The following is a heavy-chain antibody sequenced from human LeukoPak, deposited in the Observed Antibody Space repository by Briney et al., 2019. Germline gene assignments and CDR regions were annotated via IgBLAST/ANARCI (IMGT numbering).Heavy chain of an antibody. CDR1: GFAFSSHD. J-gene: IGHJ3*02. CDR3: LRSLCGNGICHHAFDM. V-gene: IGHV3-13*01. CDR2: IGVAGDT. D-gene: IGHD3-9*01. Sequence: GGSLRLSCSASGFAFSSHDMRWVRQLAGEGLEWVSTIGVAGDTYYPGSAEGRFTISRENAKNSLYLQMNSLRAADTALYYCLRSLCGNGICHHAFDMWGQGTMVTVSS.